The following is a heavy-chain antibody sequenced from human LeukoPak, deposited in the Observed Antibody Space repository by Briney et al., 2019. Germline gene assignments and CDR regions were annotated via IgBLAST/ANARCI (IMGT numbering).Heavy chain of an antibody. J-gene: IGHJ4*02. CDR1: GFTFSSYA. Sequence: GGSLRLSCAASGFTFSSYAMHWVRQAPGKGLEWVAVISYDGSNKYYADSVKGRFTISRDNSKNTLYLQMNSMRAEDTAVYYCARLRLAAAGFDYWGQGTLVTVSS. D-gene: IGHD6-13*01. CDR3: ARLRLAAAGFDY. V-gene: IGHV3-30*04. CDR2: ISYDGSNK.